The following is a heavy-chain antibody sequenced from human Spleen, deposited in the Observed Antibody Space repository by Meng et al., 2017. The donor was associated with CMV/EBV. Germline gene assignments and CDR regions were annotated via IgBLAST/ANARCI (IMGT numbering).Heavy chain of an antibody. Sequence: GGSLRLSCTASGFTFGDYAMSWVRQAPGKGLEWVGFIRSKAYGGTTEYAASVKGRFTISRDDSKSIAYLQMNSLKTEDTAVYYCTTLIAARPDYWGQGTLVTVSS. CDR2: IRSKAYGGTT. V-gene: IGHV3-49*04. CDR1: GFTFGDYA. J-gene: IGHJ4*02. CDR3: TTLIAARPDY. D-gene: IGHD6-6*01.